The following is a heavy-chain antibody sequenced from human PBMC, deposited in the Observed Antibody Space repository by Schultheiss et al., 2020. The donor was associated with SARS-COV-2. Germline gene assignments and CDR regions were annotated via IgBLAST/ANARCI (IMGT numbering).Heavy chain of an antibody. Sequence: GESLKISCAASGFTFSSYGMHWVRQAPGKGLEWVSSISGSGSTIYYADSVKGRFTICRDNAKNSLYLQMNSLRAEDTAVYYCASLGGDYGDYIYYYYGMDVWGQGTTVTVSS. CDR1: GFTFSSYG. CDR2: ISGSGSTI. D-gene: IGHD4-17*01. J-gene: IGHJ6*02. V-gene: IGHV3-48*04. CDR3: ASLGGDYGDYIYYYYGMDV.